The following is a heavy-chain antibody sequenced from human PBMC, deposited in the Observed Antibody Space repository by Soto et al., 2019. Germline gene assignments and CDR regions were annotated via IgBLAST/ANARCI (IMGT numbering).Heavy chain of an antibody. Sequence: ASVKVSCKASGYTFTSYYMHWVRQAPGQGLEWMGIINPSGGSTSYAQKFQGRVTMTRDTSTSTVYMELSSLRSEDTAVYYCARGRGVDRGYMDTAMERAPVDVWGQGTTVTVSS. CDR3: ARGRGVDRGYMDTAMERAPVDV. J-gene: IGHJ6*02. CDR2: INPSGGST. D-gene: IGHD5-18*01. CDR1: GYTFTSYY. V-gene: IGHV1-46*01.